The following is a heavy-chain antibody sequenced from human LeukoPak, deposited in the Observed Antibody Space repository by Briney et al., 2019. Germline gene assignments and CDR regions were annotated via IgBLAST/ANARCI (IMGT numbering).Heavy chain of an antibody. V-gene: IGHV1-69*05. CDR1: GGTFSSHA. J-gene: IGHJ5*02. Sequence: SVKVSCKASGGTFSSHAISWVRQAPGQGLEWMGGIIPIFGTANYAQKFQGRVTITTDESTSTAYMELSSLRSEDTAVYYCARDRLGDSSGYYSRWFDPWGQGTLVTVSS. D-gene: IGHD3-22*01. CDR2: IIPIFGTA. CDR3: ARDRLGDSSGYYSRWFDP.